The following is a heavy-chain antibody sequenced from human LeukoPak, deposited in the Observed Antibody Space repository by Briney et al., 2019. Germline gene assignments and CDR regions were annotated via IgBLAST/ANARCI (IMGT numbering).Heavy chain of an antibody. D-gene: IGHD3-10*01. V-gene: IGHV1-18*01. CDR2: ISAYNGNT. CDR3: ARGWKDVRGVKGWFDP. CDR1: GYTFTRYG. J-gene: IGHJ5*02. Sequence: GASVKVSCKASGYTFTRYGISWVRQAPGQGLEWMGWISAYNGNTNYAQKLQGRVTMTTDTSTSTAYMELRSLRSDDTAVYYCARGWKDVRGVKGWFDPWGQGTQVTVSS.